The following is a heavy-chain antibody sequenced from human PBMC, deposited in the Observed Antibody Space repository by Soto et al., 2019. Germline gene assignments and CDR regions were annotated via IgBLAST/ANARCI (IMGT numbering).Heavy chain of an antibody. J-gene: IGHJ4*02. CDR3: AKSETTVTTLDY. Sequence: PGGSLRLSCAASGFTFSSYGMHWVRQAPGKGLEWVAVISYDGSNKYYAGSVKGRFTISRDNSKNTLYLQMNSLRAEDTAVYYCAKSETTVTTLDYWGQGTLVTVSS. CDR1: GFTFSSYG. CDR2: ISYDGSNK. D-gene: IGHD4-17*01. V-gene: IGHV3-30*18.